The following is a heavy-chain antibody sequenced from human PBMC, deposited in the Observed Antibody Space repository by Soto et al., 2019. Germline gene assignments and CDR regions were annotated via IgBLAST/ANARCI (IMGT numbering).Heavy chain of an antibody. J-gene: IGHJ6*02. CDR3: ARDRPPGSLYGMDA. CDR1: GYIFTTYG. V-gene: IGHV1-18*01. Sequence: QLQLVQSGVEVERPGASVTVSCEASGYIFTTYGLSWVRQTPAHGLEWMGWISTDSGYTQYSQLLQGRVTMTRDTSTNTAYMELRDLTFDDTGIYYCARDRPPGSLYGMDAWGQGTAVTVSS. CDR2: ISTDSGYT.